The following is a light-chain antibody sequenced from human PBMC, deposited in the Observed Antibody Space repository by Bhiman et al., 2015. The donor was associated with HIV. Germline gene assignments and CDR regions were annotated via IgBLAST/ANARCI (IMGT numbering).Light chain of an antibody. V-gene: IGLV1-51*02. CDR2: ENN. CDR1: NSRIVNKY. J-gene: IGLJ3*02. Sequence: QVVLTQPPSVSAAPGQTVTISCSGSNSRIVNKYVSWYQQLPGAAPKVVIYENNKRPSRIPARFSGSLSGTSATLAITGLQTGDEADYFCGTWDSDVRSWVFGGGTKVTVL. CDR3: GTWDSDVRSWV.